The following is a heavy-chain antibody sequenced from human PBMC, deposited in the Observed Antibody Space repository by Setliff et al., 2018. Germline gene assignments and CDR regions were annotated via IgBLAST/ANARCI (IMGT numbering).Heavy chain of an antibody. J-gene: IGHJ5*02. D-gene: IGHD3-10*01. CDR2: INPSGGST. CDR3: ARGPYGSGRHGRFDP. Sequence: ASVKVSCKASGYTFTSYFIHWVRQAPGQGLEWMGIINPSGGSTSYAQKFQGRVTMTRDTSTRTVYMELSSLRSEDTAMYYCARGPYGSGRHGRFDPWGQGTPVTVSS. V-gene: IGHV1-46*01. CDR1: GYTFTSYF.